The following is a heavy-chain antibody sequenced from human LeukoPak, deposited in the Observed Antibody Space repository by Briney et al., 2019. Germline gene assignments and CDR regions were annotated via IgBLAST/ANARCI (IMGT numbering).Heavy chain of an antibody. CDR1: GFTFSSYA. CDR3: ARRSGGYLGYYFDY. D-gene: IGHD5-12*01. CDR2: ISSNGGST. V-gene: IGHV3-64*01. Sequence: GGSLRLSCAASGFTFSSYAMHWVCQAPGKGLEYVSAISSNGGSTYYANSVKGRFTISRDNSKNTLYLQMGSLRAEDMAVYYCARRSGGYLGYYFDYWGQGTLVTVSS. J-gene: IGHJ4*02.